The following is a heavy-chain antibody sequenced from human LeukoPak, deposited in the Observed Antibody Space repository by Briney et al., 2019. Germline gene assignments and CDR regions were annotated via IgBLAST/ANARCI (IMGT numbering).Heavy chain of an antibody. CDR1: GFTFSSYW. CDR3: ASGSGYTAFDI. J-gene: IGHJ3*02. V-gene: IGHV3-74*01. CDR2: INSDGSST. D-gene: IGHD5-12*01. Sequence: PGGSLRLSCAASGFTFSSYWMHWVRQAPGKGLVWVSRINSDGSSTSYADSVKGRFTISRDNAQNTLYLQMNSLRAEDTAVYYCASGSGYTAFDIWGQGTMVTVSS.